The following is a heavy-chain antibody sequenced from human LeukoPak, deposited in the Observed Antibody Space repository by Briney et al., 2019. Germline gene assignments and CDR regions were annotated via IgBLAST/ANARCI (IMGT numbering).Heavy chain of an antibody. CDR3: ASPTYYYDSSGYKPSDY. V-gene: IGHV3-53*04. Sequence: GGSLRLSCAASGXTVSSNYMSWVRQAPGKGLEWVSVIYSGGSTYYADSVKGRFTISRHNSKNTLYLQMNSLRAEDTAVYYCASPTYYYDSSGYKPSDYWGQGTLVTVSS. J-gene: IGHJ4*02. D-gene: IGHD3-22*01. CDR2: IYSGGST. CDR1: GXTVSSNY.